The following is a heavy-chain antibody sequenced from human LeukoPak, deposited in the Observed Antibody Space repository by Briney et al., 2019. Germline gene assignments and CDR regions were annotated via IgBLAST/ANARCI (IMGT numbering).Heavy chain of an antibody. V-gene: IGHV1-69*13. CDR3: ARVTGYMIEDYFDY. CDR2: IIPIFGTA. Sequence: SVKVSCKASGGTFSSYAISWVRQAPGQGLEWMGGIIPIFGTANYAQKFQGRVTITADESTSTAYMELSSLRSEDTAVYYCARVTGYMIEDYFDYWGQGILVTVSS. J-gene: IGHJ4*02. D-gene: IGHD3-9*01. CDR1: GGTFSSYA.